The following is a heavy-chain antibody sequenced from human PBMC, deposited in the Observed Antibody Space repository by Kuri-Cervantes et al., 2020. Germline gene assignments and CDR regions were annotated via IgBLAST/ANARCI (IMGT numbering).Heavy chain of an antibody. D-gene: IGHD1-14*01. Sequence: GESLKISCAASGFTFSSYSMNWVRQAPGKGLEWVSSISSSSSYKYYADSVKGRFTISRDNAKNSLYLQMNSLRAEDTAVYYCARDWDRTTLYYYYGMDVWGQGTLVTVSS. J-gene: IGHJ6*02. CDR2: ISSSSSYK. V-gene: IGHV3-21*01. CDR3: ARDWDRTTLYYYYGMDV. CDR1: GFTFSSYS.